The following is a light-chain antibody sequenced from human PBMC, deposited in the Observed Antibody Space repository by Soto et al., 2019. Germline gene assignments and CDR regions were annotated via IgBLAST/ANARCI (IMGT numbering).Light chain of an antibody. CDR3: QHHNSYSEA. Sequence: DIQMTQSPSTLSGSVGDRVTITCRASQTISSWLAWYQQKPGKAPKLLIYKASTLKSGVPSRFSGSGSGTEFTLTISSLQPDDFATYYCQHHNSYSEAFGQGTKADIK. CDR1: QTISSW. CDR2: KAS. V-gene: IGKV1-5*03. J-gene: IGKJ1*01.